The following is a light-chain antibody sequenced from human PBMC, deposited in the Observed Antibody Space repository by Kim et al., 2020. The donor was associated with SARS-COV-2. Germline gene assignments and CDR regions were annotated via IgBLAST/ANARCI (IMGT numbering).Light chain of an antibody. CDR2: GNS. CDR1: SSTIGAGYD. J-gene: IGLJ3*02. Sequence: RVTISCTGSSSTIGAGYDVDWYQQLPGTAPKLLIYGNSNRPSGVPDRFSGSKSGTSASLAITGLQAEDEADYYCQSYDSSLSGWVFGGGTQLTVL. V-gene: IGLV1-40*01. CDR3: QSYDSSLSGWV.